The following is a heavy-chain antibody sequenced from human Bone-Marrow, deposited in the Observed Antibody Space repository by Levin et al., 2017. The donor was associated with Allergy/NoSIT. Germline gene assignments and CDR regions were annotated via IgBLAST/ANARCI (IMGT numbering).Heavy chain of an antibody. CDR2: IGGSGTWT. CDR1: GLTFRNFA. Sequence: QTGGSLRLSCAASGLTFRNFAMSWVRQAPGKGLEWVSVIGGSGTWTKYADSVQARFTISRDNSKSTMYLQMNSLRAEDTAVYYCAKMKGPGSLHDYGMDVWGQGTTVTVSS. J-gene: IGHJ6*02. D-gene: IGHD3-10*01. CDR3: AKMKGPGSLHDYGMDV. V-gene: IGHV3-23*01.